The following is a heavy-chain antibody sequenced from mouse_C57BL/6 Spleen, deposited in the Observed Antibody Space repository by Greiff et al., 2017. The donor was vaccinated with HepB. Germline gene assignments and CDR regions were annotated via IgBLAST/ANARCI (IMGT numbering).Heavy chain of an antibody. J-gene: IGHJ3*01. CDR2: IYPGDGDT. CDR3: AREGNSYGGFAY. CDR1: GYAFSSSW. Sequence: VQLQESGPELVKPGASVKISCKASGYAFSSSWMNWVKQRPGKGLEWIGRIYPGDGDTNYNGKFKGKATLTADKSSSTAYMQLSSLTSEDSAVYFCAREGNSYGGFAYWGQGTLVTVSA. D-gene: IGHD1-1*01. V-gene: IGHV1-82*01.